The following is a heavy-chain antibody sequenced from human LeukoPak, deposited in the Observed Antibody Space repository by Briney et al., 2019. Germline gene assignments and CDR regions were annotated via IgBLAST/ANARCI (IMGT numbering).Heavy chain of an antibody. V-gene: IGHV1-69*01. CDR2: IIPIFGTA. CDR3: ARLGYCSSTSCYTREPSDY. Sequence: SVKVSCKASGGTFSSYAISWVRQAPGQGLEWMGGIIPIFGTANYAQKFQGRVTITADESTSTAYMELSSLRSEDTAVYYCARLGYCSSTSCYTREPSDYWGQGTLVTVSS. J-gene: IGHJ4*02. D-gene: IGHD2-2*02. CDR1: GGTFSSYA.